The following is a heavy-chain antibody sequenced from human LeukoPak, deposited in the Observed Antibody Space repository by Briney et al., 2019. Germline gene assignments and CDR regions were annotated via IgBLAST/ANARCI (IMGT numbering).Heavy chain of an antibody. CDR2: IKGGGGDP. J-gene: IGHJ4*02. CDR3: AKGGHDFNPFYW. Sequence: GGSLRLSCAASGFIFTTYAMGWVRQAPGKGLEWVSSIKGGGGDPFYADSVKGRFTISRDNSKNTLFLQLNSLRAEDTAAYYCAKGGHDFNPFYWWGQRTLVTVSS. D-gene: IGHD2-21*02. CDR1: GFIFTTYA. V-gene: IGHV3-23*01.